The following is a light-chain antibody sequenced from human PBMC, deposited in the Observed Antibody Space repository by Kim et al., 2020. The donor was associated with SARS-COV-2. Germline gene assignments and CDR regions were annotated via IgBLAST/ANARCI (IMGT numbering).Light chain of an antibody. CDR2: KAS. V-gene: IGKV1-5*03. CDR1: QSISTW. CDR3: QQYNTYPLT. J-gene: IGKJ4*01. Sequence: ASVGDRVTITCRASQSISTWLAWYQQIPGKAPKLLIYKASSLESGVPSRFSGSGSGTEFTLTISSLQPDDFAIYYCQQYNTYPLTFGGGTKVDIK.